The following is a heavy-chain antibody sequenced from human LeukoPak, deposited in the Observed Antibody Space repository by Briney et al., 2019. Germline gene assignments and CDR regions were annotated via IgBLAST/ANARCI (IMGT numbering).Heavy chain of an antibody. J-gene: IGHJ6*02. D-gene: IGHD2-2*01. CDR1: GFTFSSYS. Sequence: GGSLRLSCAASGFTFSSYSMNWVRQAPGKGLEWVSSISSSSSYIYYADSAKGRFTISRDNAKNSLYLQMNSLRAEDTAVYYCARCTHYYYGMDVWGQGTTVTVSS. V-gene: IGHV3-21*01. CDR3: ARCTHYYYGMDV. CDR2: ISSSSSYI.